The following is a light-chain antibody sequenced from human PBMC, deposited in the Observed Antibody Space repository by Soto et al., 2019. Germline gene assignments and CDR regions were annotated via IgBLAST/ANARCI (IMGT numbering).Light chain of an antibody. CDR3: QPYNNWGT. Sequence: EIVMTQSPATLSVSPGERATLSCRASQSVSSNLAWYQQKPGQAPRLLIYGASTRATGIPARFSGSGSGTEFPLPISSLQAEEFAVYYCQPYNNWGTFGQGTKVEIK. CDR2: GAS. V-gene: IGKV3-15*01. CDR1: QSVSSN. J-gene: IGKJ1*01.